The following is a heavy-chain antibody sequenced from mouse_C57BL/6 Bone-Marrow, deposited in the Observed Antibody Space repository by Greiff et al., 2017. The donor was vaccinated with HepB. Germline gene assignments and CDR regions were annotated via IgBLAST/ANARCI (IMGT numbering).Heavy chain of an antibody. CDR1: GYTFTSYW. D-gene: IGHD1-1*01. CDR3: ARYYGSGGFAY. J-gene: IGHJ3*01. CDR2: IDPSDSYT. V-gene: IGHV1-50*01. Sequence: VQLQQPGAELVKPGASVKLSCKASGYTFTSYWMQWVKQRPGQGLEWIGEIDPSDSYTNYNQKFKGKATLTVDTSSSTAYMQLSSLTSEDSAVYDCARYYGSGGFAYGGQGTLVTVSA.